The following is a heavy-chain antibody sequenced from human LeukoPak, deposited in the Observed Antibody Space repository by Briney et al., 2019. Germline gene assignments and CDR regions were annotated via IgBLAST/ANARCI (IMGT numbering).Heavy chain of an antibody. D-gene: IGHD3-16*01. CDR3: ATYTHWVAGDV. Sequence: QPGGSLRLSCAASGFTFSDSWMSWVRQAPGKGLEWLANMDQDESTECYVDSVKGRFTISRDNARNSLYLQLSSLRPEDTAVYYCATYTHWVAGDVWGQGTTVTVSS. V-gene: IGHV3-7*01. J-gene: IGHJ6*02. CDR2: MDQDESTE. CDR1: GFTFSDSW.